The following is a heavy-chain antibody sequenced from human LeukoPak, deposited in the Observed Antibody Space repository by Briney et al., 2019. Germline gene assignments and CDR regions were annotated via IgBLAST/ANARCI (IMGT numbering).Heavy chain of an antibody. CDR3: ARDRNWASQSWYLDL. J-gene: IGHJ2*01. CDR2: IWYDGSDQ. V-gene: IGHV3-33*01. D-gene: IGHD7-27*01. Sequence: GGSLRLSCAASRFTFKNYGMHWVRQAPGKGLEWVAVIWYDGSDQRLIDSVKGRFTVSRDNSKNTLWLQMNSLGAEDTAVYYCARDRNWASQSWYLDLWGRGTLVTVSS. CDR1: RFTFKNYG.